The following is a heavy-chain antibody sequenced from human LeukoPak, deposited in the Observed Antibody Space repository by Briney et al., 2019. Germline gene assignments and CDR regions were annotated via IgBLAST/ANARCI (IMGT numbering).Heavy chain of an antibody. Sequence: GGSLRLSCAASGFTFSDYYMSWIHQAPGKGLEWVSYISSSGSTIYYADSVKGRFTISRDNAKNSLYLQMNSLRAEDTAVYYCARYPFGLFPGGWYYYYFDYWGQGTLVTVSS. CDR2: ISSSGSTI. D-gene: IGHD6-19*01. CDR1: GFTFSDYY. V-gene: IGHV3-11*04. CDR3: ARYPFGLFPGGWYYYYFDY. J-gene: IGHJ4*02.